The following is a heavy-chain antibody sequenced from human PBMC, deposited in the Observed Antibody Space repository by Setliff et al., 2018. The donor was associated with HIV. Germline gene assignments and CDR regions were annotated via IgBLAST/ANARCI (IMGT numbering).Heavy chain of an antibody. D-gene: IGHD3-10*01. Sequence: SETLSLTCAVYGGSFSGYYWGWIRQPPGKGLEWIASVFYTGSTYYRPSLKSRVTLSVELSKNHFSLELTSVTAADTAVYYCARQSYYVTGSFYTDVFDLWGQGTVVTVSS. V-gene: IGHV4-34*12. CDR1: GGSFSGYY. J-gene: IGHJ3*01. CDR2: VFYTGST. CDR3: ARQSYYVTGSFYTDVFDL.